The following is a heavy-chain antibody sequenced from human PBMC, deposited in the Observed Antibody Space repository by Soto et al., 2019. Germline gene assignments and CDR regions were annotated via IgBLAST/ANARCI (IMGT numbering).Heavy chain of an antibody. CDR3: AKDREYDFWSCSPDV. D-gene: IGHD3-3*01. CDR2: ISYDGSNK. V-gene: IGHV3-30*18. Sequence: GGSLRLSCAASGFTFSSYGMHWVRQAPGKGLEWVAVISYDGSNKYYADSVKGRFTISRDNSKNTLYLQMNSLRAEDTAVYYCAKDREYDFWSCSPDVWGQGTTVTVSS. CDR1: GFTFSSYG. J-gene: IGHJ6*02.